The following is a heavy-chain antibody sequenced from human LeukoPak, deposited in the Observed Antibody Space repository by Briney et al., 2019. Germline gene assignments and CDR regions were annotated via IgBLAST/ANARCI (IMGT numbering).Heavy chain of an antibody. CDR2: MSFSGNT. D-gene: IGHD6-19*01. Sequence: SETLSLTCRVSGYSISRGYFWGWLRQPPGKGLEWIGSMSFSGNTHYSPSLKSRVTISVDTSKNQFSLKLSSVTAADTAVYYCARSSPVAGTVNWGQGTLVTVSS. J-gene: IGHJ4*02. CDR3: ARSSPVAGTVN. V-gene: IGHV4-38-2*01. CDR1: GYSISRGYF.